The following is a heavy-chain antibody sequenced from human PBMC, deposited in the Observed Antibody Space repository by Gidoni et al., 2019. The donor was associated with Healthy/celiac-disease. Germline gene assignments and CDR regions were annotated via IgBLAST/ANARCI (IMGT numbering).Heavy chain of an antibody. CDR2: IYSGGST. J-gene: IGHJ6*02. Sequence: VRQAPGKGLEWVSVIYSGGSTYYADSVKGRFTISRDNSKNTLYLQMNSLRAEDTAVYYCASLYYYDSSGYYYYYGMDVWGQGTTVTVSS. V-gene: IGHV3-66*01. D-gene: IGHD3-22*01. CDR3: ASLYYYDSSGYYYYYGMDV.